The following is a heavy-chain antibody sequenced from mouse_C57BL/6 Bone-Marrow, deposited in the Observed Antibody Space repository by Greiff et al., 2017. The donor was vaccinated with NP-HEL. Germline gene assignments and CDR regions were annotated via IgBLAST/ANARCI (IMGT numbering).Heavy chain of an antibody. CDR3: ARERDYYGAMDY. J-gene: IGHJ4*01. CDR1: GYTFTSYW. Sequence: QVQLQQSGAELVMPGASVKLSCKASGYTFTSYWMHWVKQRPGQGLEWIGEIDPSDSYTNYNQKFKGKSTLTVDKSSSTAYMQLSSLTSEDSAVYYCARERDYYGAMDYWGQGTSVTVSS. D-gene: IGHD1-1*01. V-gene: IGHV1-69*01. CDR2: IDPSDSYT.